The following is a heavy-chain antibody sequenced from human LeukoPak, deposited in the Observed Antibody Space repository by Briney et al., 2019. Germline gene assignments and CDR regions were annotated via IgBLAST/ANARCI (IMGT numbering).Heavy chain of an antibody. J-gene: IGHJ6*03. V-gene: IGHV4-4*07. CDR1: GGSISSYY. CDR2: IYASGST. Sequence: SETLSLTCTVSGGSISSYYWSWIRQPAGKGLEWIVRIYASGSTHYNPSLKSRVTMSVDTSKNQFSLKLSSVTAADTAVYYCARRSEQQLARWSTGRLGNYYYYYMDVWGKGTTVTVSS. CDR3: ARRSEQQLARWSTGRLGNYYYYYMDV. D-gene: IGHD6-13*01.